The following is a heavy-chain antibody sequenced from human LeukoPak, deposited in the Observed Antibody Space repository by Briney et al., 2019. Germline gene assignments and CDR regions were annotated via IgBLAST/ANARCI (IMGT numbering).Heavy chain of an antibody. CDR3: ARHSGSGWQALGY. V-gene: IGHV1-18*04. J-gene: IGHJ4*02. CDR1: GYTFSNYG. D-gene: IGHD6-19*01. Sequence: ASVKVSCKASGYTFSNYGISWVRQAPGLGLEWMGWTSYNGNTNYAQKFQDRVTMTTDTSTTTAYMESRSLESDDTAVYYCARHSGSGWQALGYWGQGTLVTVSS. CDR2: TSYNGNT.